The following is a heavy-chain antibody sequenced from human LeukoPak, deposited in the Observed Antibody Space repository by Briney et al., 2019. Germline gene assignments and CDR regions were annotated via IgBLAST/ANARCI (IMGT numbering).Heavy chain of an antibody. CDR3: AKAGVRYFDSSGLYAFDF. V-gene: IGHV4-39*01. CDR1: GGSISSTSYY. CDR2: IYYSGST. Sequence: PSETLSLTCAVSGGSISSTSYYWAWIRQPPGKGLEGIGTIYYSGSTYHNPSLNSRVTMSVDTSRNQFSLQLSSVDAADTAVYYCAKAGVRYFDSSGLYAFDFWGQGTTVTVSS. D-gene: IGHD3-22*01. J-gene: IGHJ3*01.